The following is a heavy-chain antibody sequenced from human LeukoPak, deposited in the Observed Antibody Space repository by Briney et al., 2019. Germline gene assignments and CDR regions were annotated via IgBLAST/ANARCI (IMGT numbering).Heavy chain of an antibody. CDR2: ISTSGGTT. J-gene: IGHJ4*02. Sequence: GGSLRLSCAASGFTFSSYAMSGVRQAPGKGLEWVSGISTSGGTTSYADSVKGRFTISRDNPRNTLYMQMNSLRAEDTAVYYCAIMHRYYDGSGYWVQWGQGTLVTVSS. V-gene: IGHV3-23*01. CDR3: AIMHRYYDGSGYWVQ. D-gene: IGHD3-22*01. CDR1: GFTFSSYA.